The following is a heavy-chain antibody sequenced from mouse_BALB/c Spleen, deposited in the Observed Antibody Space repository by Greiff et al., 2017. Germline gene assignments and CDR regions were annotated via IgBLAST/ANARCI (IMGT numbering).Heavy chain of an antibody. CDR1: GYTFTDYA. CDR3: ARDRYDAMDY. J-gene: IGHJ4*01. CDR2: ISTYYGDA. D-gene: IGHD2-14*01. V-gene: IGHV1S137*01. Sequence: QVQLQQSGAELVRPGVSVKISCKGSGYTFTDYAMHWVKQSPAKSLEWIGVISTYYGDASYNQKFKGKATMTVDKSSSTAYMELARLTSEDSAICYCARDRYDAMDYWGQGTSVTVSS.